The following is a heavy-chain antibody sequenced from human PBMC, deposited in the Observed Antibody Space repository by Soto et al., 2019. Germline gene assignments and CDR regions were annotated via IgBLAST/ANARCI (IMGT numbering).Heavy chain of an antibody. Sequence: ASVKVSCKVSGYTLTELSMHLVRQAPGKGLEWMGGFDPEDGETIYAQKFQGRVTMTEDTSTDTAYMELSSLRSEDTAVYYCATGTYGDYANDFDYWGQGTLVTVSS. CDR1: GYTLTELS. V-gene: IGHV1-24*01. CDR3: ATGTYGDYANDFDY. J-gene: IGHJ4*02. D-gene: IGHD4-17*01. CDR2: FDPEDGET.